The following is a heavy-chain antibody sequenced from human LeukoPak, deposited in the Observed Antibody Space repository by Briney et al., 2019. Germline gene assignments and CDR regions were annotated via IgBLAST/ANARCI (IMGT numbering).Heavy chain of an antibody. Sequence: GGSLRLSCAASGFTFDDYAMHWVRQAPGKGLEWVSGISWNSGSIGYADSVKGRFTISRDNAKNSLYLQMNSLRAEDMALYYCAKDLTGTTGGAFDIWGQGTMVTVSS. D-gene: IGHD1-7*01. J-gene: IGHJ3*02. CDR3: AKDLTGTTGGAFDI. V-gene: IGHV3-9*03. CDR2: ISWNSGSI. CDR1: GFTFDDYA.